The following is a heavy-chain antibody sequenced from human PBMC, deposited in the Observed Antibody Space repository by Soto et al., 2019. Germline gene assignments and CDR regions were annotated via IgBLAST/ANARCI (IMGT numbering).Heavy chain of an antibody. V-gene: IGHV1-8*01. CDR3: ARAYSYGYLDYYYYMDV. Sequence: ASVKGSCKASGYTFTSYDINWVRQATGQRFEWMGWMNPNSGNTGYAQKFQGRVTMTRNTSISTAYMELSSLRSEDTAVYYCARAYSYGYLDYYYYMDVWGKGTTVTVSS. CDR2: MNPNSGNT. J-gene: IGHJ6*03. D-gene: IGHD5-18*01. CDR1: GYTFTSYD.